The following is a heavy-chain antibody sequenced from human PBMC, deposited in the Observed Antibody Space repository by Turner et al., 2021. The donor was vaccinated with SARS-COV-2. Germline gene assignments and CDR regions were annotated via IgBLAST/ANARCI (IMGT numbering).Heavy chain of an antibody. Sequence: QVHLQESGPGLVRPSGTLSLTCPVSGGPFSGANWWNWVRQAPGKGLEWIGEIHHYGGTNYNPSLKSRVSISLDDSKRQFSLIFNSATAPDTAVYYCSRGGGYFLYYLGQGMLVTVS. J-gene: IGHJ4*02. V-gene: IGHV4-4*02. D-gene: IGHD3-22*01. CDR2: IHHYGGT. CDR1: GGPFSGANW. CDR3: SRGGGYFLYY.